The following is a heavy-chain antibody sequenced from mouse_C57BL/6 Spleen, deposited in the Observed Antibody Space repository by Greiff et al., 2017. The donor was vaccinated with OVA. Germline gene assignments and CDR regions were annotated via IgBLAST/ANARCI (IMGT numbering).Heavy chain of an antibody. CDR3: ARRDDYDREAWFAY. CDR2: ISSGSSTI. Sequence: EVQGVESGGGLVKPGGSLKLSCAASGFTFSDYGMHWVRQAPEKGLEWVAYISSGSSTIYYADTVKGRFTISRDNAKNTLFLQMTSLRSEDTAMYYCARRDDYDREAWFAYWGQGTLVTVSA. J-gene: IGHJ3*01. CDR1: GFTFSDYG. V-gene: IGHV5-17*01. D-gene: IGHD2-4*01.